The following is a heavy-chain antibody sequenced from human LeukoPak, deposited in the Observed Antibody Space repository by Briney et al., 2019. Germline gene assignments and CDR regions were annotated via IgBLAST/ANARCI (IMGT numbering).Heavy chain of an antibody. J-gene: IGHJ1*01. Sequence: SETLSLTCIVSGGSISSSRYYWGWIRQPPGKGLEWIGNMYYSGSTYYNPSLKSRVTISVDTSKNQFSLKLSSVTAADTAVYYCATTNAEYFQHWGQGTLVTVSS. CDR3: ATTNAEYFQH. V-gene: IGHV4-39*01. CDR1: GGSISSSRYY. CDR2: MYYSGST.